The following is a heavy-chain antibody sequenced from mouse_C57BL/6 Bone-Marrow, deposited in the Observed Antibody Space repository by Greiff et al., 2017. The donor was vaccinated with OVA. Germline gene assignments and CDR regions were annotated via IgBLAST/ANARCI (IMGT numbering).Heavy chain of an antibody. V-gene: IGHV1-26*01. CDR3: ARRKEWLLFDY. J-gene: IGHJ2*01. CDR1: GYTFTDYY. Sequence: EVQLQQSGPELVKPGASVKISCKASGYTFTDYYMNWVKQSHGKSLEWIGDINPNNGGTSYNQKFKGKATLTVDKSSSTAYMELRSLTSEDSAVYYCARRKEWLLFDYWGQGTTLTVSS. CDR2: INPNNGGT. D-gene: IGHD2-3*01.